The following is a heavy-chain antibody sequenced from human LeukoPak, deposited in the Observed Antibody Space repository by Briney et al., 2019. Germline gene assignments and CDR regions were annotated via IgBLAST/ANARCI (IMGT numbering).Heavy chain of an antibody. CDR2: IYHSGST. Sequence: PSETLSLTCSVSGGSISSSSYYWGWIRQPPGKGLEWIGEIYHSGSTNYNPSLKSRVTISVDKSKNQFSLKLRSVTAADTAVYYCARGAVRDWFDPWGQGTLVTVSS. V-gene: IGHV4-39*07. CDR1: GGSISSSSYY. CDR3: ARGAVRDWFDP. D-gene: IGHD1-1*01. J-gene: IGHJ5*02.